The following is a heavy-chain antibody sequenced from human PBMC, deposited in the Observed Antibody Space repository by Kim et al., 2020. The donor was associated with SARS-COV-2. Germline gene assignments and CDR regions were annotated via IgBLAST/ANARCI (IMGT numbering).Heavy chain of an antibody. J-gene: IGHJ2*01. CDR2: ISDYYGGT. CDR3: AKSIPHWYFDL. CDR1: GFTFSNYD. Sequence: GGSLRLSCAASGFTFSNYDMNWVRQAPGKGLEWVSSISDYYGGTYGDSVRGRFTISRDNSKNTVFLQMNSLRAEDTAVYYCAKSIPHWYFDLWGRGSLVTVSS. V-gene: IGHV3-23*01. D-gene: IGHD2-2*02.